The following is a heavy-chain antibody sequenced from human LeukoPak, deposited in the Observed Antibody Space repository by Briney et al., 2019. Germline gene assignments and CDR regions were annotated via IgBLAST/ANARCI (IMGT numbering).Heavy chain of an antibody. CDR3: ARGDGGYSGFDLEY. CDR1: GGTFSSHV. J-gene: IGHJ4*02. V-gene: IGHV1-69*04. Sequence: ASVKVSCKASGGTFSSHVISCVRQAPGHGLEWMGRTIPFLGFANYAQKFQGRVTLTADKSTSTAYMELSSLRSEDTAVYYCARGDGGYSGFDLEYWGQGTLVTVSS. D-gene: IGHD5-12*01. CDR2: TIPFLGFA.